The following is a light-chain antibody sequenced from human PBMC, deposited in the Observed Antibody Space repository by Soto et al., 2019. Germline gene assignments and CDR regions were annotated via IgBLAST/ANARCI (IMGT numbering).Light chain of an antibody. J-gene: IGLJ1*01. CDR3: SSYTITSYV. CDR2: DVS. Sequence: QSVLTQPASVSGSPGQSITISCTGTSSDVGGYNYVSWYQQHPGKAPKLMIYDVSNRPSGVSNRFSGSKSGNTASLTISGLLAEDEADYYCSSYTITSYVFVTGTKVTVL. V-gene: IGLV2-14*01. CDR1: SSDVGGYNY.